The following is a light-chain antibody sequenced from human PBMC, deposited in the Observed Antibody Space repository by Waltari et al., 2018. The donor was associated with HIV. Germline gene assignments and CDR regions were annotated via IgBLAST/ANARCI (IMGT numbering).Light chain of an antibody. CDR3: QQYARLPGVT. CDR1: QTVSSHY. CDR2: GAS. Sequence: EIVLTQSPGTLSLSPGERATLSCRASQTVSSHYLAWYQQKPGQAPRLLIYGASSRATGIPDRFSGSVSGTDFTLTISRLEPEYFAVYYCQQYARLPGVTFGGGTKVEIK. J-gene: IGKJ4*01. V-gene: IGKV3-20*01.